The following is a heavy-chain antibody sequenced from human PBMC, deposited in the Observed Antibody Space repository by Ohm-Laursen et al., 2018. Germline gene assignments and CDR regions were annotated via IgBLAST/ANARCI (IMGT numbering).Heavy chain of an antibody. D-gene: IGHD6-19*01. CDR3: AKRTSIAVAGTLGC. CDR2: ISGSGGST. CDR1: GFTFSSYA. Sequence: SLRLSCTASGFTFSSYAMSWVRQAPGEGLEWVSTISGSGGSTYYADSVKGRFTISRDNSKNTLYLQMNSLRAEDTAVYYCAKRTSIAVAGTLGCWGQGTLVTVSS. J-gene: IGHJ4*02. V-gene: IGHV3-23*01.